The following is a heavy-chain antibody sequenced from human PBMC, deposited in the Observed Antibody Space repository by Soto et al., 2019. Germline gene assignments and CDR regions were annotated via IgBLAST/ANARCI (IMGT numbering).Heavy chain of an antibody. D-gene: IGHD6-13*01. Sequence: EVQLVESGGGLVQPGGSLRLSCAASGFTFSSYNMNWVRQAPGKGLEWVSYISSGSSVIYYADSVKGRFTISRDNAKNSLDMQINSLRDEDTAVYYCARDFSSSWPFDYWGQGTLVTVSS. CDR2: ISSGSSVI. V-gene: IGHV3-48*02. CDR3: ARDFSSSWPFDY. J-gene: IGHJ4*02. CDR1: GFTFSSYN.